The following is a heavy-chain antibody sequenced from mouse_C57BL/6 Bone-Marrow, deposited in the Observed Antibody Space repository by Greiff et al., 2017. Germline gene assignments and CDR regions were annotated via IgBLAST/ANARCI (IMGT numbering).Heavy chain of an antibody. CDR3: TTYYYGSSYENYALDY. CDR2: IDPENGDT. V-gene: IGHV14-4*01. CDR1: GYNITDDY. D-gene: IGHD1-1*01. J-gene: IGHJ4*01. Sequence: VQLQQSGAELVRPGASVKLSCTASGYNITDDYMHWVKQRPEQGLEWIGRIDPENGDTEYASKFQGKATITADTSSNTAYLQLSSLTSEDTAVYYCTTYYYGSSYENYALDYWGQGTTGTVSS.